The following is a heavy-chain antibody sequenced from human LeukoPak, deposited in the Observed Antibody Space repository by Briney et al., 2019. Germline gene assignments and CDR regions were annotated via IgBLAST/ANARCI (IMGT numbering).Heavy chain of an antibody. Sequence: SETLSLTCTVSGGSISSYYWSWIRQPPGKGLEWIGEINHSGSTNYNPSLKSRVTISVDTSKNQFSLKLSSVTAADTAVYYCARQRRVRGANYYMDVWGKGTTVTISS. J-gene: IGHJ6*03. D-gene: IGHD3-10*01. CDR2: INHSGST. CDR1: GGSISSYY. V-gene: IGHV4-34*01. CDR3: ARQRRVRGANYYMDV.